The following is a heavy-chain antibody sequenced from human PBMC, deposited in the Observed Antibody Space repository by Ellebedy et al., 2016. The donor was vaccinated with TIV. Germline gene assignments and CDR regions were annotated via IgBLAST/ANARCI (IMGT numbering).Heavy chain of an antibody. CDR1: GFTFSSYA. Sequence: GESLKISXAASGFTFSSYAMHWVRQAPGKGLEWVAVISYDGSNKYYADSVKGRFTISRDNSKNTLYLQMNSLRAEDTAVYYCARPYSGYDFDYWGQGTLVTVSS. J-gene: IGHJ4*02. V-gene: IGHV3-30-3*01. CDR2: ISYDGSNK. D-gene: IGHD5-12*01. CDR3: ARPYSGYDFDY.